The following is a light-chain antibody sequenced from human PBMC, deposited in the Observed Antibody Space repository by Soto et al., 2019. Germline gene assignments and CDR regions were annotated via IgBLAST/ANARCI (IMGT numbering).Light chain of an antibody. J-gene: IGLJ2*01. V-gene: IGLV2-14*01. CDR2: EVS. Sequence: QSALTQPASVSGSPGQSITISCTGTRTDFGGYNYVSWYQQHPGKAPKLIIFEVSNRPSGVSNRFSGSKSGDTASLTISGLQAEDGADYYCSSYTSSSTLVFGGGTKLTVL. CDR1: RTDFGGYNY. CDR3: SSYTSSSTLV.